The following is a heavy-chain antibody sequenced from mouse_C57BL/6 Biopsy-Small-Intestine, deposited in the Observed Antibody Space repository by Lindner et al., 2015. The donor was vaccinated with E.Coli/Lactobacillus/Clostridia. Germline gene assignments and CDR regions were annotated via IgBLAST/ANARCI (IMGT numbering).Heavy chain of an antibody. V-gene: IGHV1-64*01. D-gene: IGHD1-1*01. Sequence: SVKVSCKASGHTFTGYYMHWVRQAPGQGLEWMGRINPNSGITHSAQKFQGRVTMTRDTSISTAYMELSRLTSDDTAVYYCSGLVNGMDVWGQGTTVTVSS. CDR2: INPNSGIT. CDR1: GHTFTGYY. CDR3: SGLVNGMDV. J-gene: IGHJ1*01.